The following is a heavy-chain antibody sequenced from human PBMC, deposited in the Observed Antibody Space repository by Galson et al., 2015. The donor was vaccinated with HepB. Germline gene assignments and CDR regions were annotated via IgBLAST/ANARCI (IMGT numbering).Heavy chain of an antibody. CDR3: ARSPSSSWGDGFDI. D-gene: IGHD6-13*01. Sequence: SLRLSCAASGFTFSNYGMHWVRQAPGKGLEWVAVIWFDGSNKDCLDSVWGRFTISRDNSKNMLFLEMNSLRDEDTATYYCARSPSSSWGDGFDIWGQGTLVTVSS. V-gene: IGHV3-33*01. J-gene: IGHJ4*02. CDR2: IWFDGSNK. CDR1: GFTFSNYG.